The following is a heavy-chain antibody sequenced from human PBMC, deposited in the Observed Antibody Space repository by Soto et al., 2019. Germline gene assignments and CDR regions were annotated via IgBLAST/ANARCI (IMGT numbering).Heavy chain of an antibody. CDR1: GGSISSSNW. V-gene: IGHV4-4*02. CDR2: IYHSGST. CDR3: ARCDIVGGVMSVNWFDP. Sequence: SETLSLTCAVSGGSISSSNWWSWVRQPPGKGLEWIGEIYHSGSTNYNPSLKSRVTISVDKSKNQFSLKLSSVTAADTAVYYCARCDIVGGVMSVNWFDPWGQGTLVTVSS. D-gene: IGHD3-16*01. J-gene: IGHJ5*02.